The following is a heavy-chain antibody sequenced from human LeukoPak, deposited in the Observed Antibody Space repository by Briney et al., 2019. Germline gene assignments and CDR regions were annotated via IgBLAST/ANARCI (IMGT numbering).Heavy chain of an antibody. D-gene: IGHD6-19*01. CDR3: ARSPFPYSSGRYYFDY. CDR2: INAGNGNT. CDR1: GYTFTSYA. Sequence: ASVKVSCKASGYTFTSYAMHWVRQAPGQRLEWMGWINAGNGNTKYSQKFQGRVTITRDTSASTAYMELSSLRSEDTAVYYCARSPFPYSSGRYYFDYWGQGTLVTVSS. J-gene: IGHJ4*02. V-gene: IGHV1-3*01.